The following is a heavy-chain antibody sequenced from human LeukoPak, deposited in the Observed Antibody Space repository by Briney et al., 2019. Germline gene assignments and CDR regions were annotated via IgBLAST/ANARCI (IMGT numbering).Heavy chain of an antibody. J-gene: IGHJ4*02. CDR1: GFTFSSYE. V-gene: IGHV3-48*03. D-gene: IGHD1-26*01. CDR2: ISSSGSTI. Sequence: GGSLRLSCAASGFTFSSYEMNWVRQAPGKGLEWVSYISSSGSTIYYADSVKGRFTISRDNAKNSLYLQMNSLRAEDTAVYYCARDRHSGSYHFDYWGQGTLVTVSS. CDR3: ARDRHSGSYHFDY.